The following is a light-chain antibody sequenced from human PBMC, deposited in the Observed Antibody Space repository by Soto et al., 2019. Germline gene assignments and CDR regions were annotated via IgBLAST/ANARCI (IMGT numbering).Light chain of an antibody. J-gene: IGKJ5*01. CDR2: GAS. CDR3: QHLKSYPIT. V-gene: IGKV1-9*01. Sequence: DIQLTQSPSFLSASVGDRVTITCRASQGISSYLAWYQQKPGKAPKLLIYGASTLQRGVSSRFSGSGSGTEFTLTISSLQPEDFATYYCQHLKSYPITFGQGTRLYIK. CDR1: QGISSY.